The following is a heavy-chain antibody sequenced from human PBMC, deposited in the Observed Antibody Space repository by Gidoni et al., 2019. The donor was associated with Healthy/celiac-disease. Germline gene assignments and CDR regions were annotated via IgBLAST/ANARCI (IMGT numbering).Heavy chain of an antibody. V-gene: IGHV3-23*01. D-gene: IGHD6-19*01. CDR2: ISGSGGSK. J-gene: IGHJ4*02. Sequence: EVQLLESGGGLVQPGGSLRLSCAASGFTFSSYAMRWVRQAPGKGLEWVSAISGSGGSKYYADSVKGRFTISRDNSKNTLYMQMNSLRAEDTAVYYCAKLQQWLVQGPNFGYWGQGTLVTVSS. CDR1: GFTFSSYA. CDR3: AKLQQWLVQGPNFGY.